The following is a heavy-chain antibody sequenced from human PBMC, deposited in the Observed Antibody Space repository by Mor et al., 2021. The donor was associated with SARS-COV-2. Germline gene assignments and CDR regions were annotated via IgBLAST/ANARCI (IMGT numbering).Heavy chain of an antibody. V-gene: IGHV1-69*01. CDR3: AREGNIVVITGGMDV. D-gene: IGHD2-2*01. CDR2: IIPIFGTA. Sequence: IIPIFGTANYAQKFQGRVTITADESTSTAYMELSSLRSEDTAVYYCAREGNIVVITGGMDVWGQGTTVTVSS. J-gene: IGHJ6*02.